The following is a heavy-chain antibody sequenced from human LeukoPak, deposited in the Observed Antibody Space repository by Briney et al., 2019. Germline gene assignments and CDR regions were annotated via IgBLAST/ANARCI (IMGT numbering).Heavy chain of an antibody. CDR3: ARRFSGSAIDY. Sequence: GESLKISCKGSGYSFTSYWIGWVRPIPGKGLEWIGIIYPGDSDTRYSPSFQGQVTSSADKSISTAYLQWSSLKASDTAMYYCARRFSGSAIDYWGQGTLVTVPS. D-gene: IGHD3-10*01. J-gene: IGHJ4*02. V-gene: IGHV5-51*01. CDR1: GYSFTSYW. CDR2: IYPGDSDT.